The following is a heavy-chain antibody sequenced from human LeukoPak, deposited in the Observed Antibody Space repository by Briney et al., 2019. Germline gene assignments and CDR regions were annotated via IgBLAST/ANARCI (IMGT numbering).Heavy chain of an antibody. Sequence: SETLSLTCTVSAGSISSYYWSWIRQPPGKGLEWIGYIYYSGSTNYNRSLKSRVTISVDTSKNHFSLKLSSVTAAATAVYYCARAWGSSSGWYLRFDPWGQGTLVTVYS. V-gene: IGHV4-59*01. CDR3: ARAWGSSSGWYLRFDP. CDR2: IYYSGST. CDR1: AGSISSYY. D-gene: IGHD6-19*01. J-gene: IGHJ5*02.